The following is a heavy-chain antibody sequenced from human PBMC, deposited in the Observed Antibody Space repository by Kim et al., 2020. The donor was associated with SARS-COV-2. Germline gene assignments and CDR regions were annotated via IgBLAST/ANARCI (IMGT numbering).Heavy chain of an antibody. D-gene: IGHD6-13*01. CDR2: IRSKANSYET. Sequence: GSLRLSCAASGFSFSDCAMHWVRQASGKGLEWVGRIRSKANSYETSYGASVKGRFTISRDDSRNTAYLQMNSLKTEDTAVYYCTIVPSHSSSWWDAFDIWGQGTMVTVSS. CDR1: GFSFSDCA. V-gene: IGHV3-73*01. CDR3: TIVPSHSSSWWDAFDI. J-gene: IGHJ3*02.